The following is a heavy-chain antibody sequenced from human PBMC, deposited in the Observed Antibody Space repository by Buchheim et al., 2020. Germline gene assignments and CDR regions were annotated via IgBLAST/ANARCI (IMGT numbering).Heavy chain of an antibody. D-gene: IGHD3-22*01. CDR3: TRDYYDSSGTP. CDR2: IRSKAYGGTT. V-gene: IGHV3-49*04. Sequence: EVQLVESGGGLVQPGRSLRLSCTASGFTFGDYAMSWVRQAPGKGLEWVGFIRSKAYGGTTEYAASVKGRFTISRDDSKSIAYLQMNSLKTEDTAVYYCTRDYYDSSGTPWGQGTL. CDR1: GFTFGDYA. J-gene: IGHJ4*02.